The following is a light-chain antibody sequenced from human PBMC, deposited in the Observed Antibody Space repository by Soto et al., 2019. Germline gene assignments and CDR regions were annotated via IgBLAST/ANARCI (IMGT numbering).Light chain of an antibody. CDR1: QSVSSNY. J-gene: IGKJ1*01. V-gene: IGKV3-20*01. CDR2: GAS. CDR3: HQYGTSPWT. Sequence: EIVLTQSPGTLSLSPGERATLSCRASQSVSSNYLAWYQQKPGQAPGLLIHGASSRANGIPDRFSGSGSGTDFTLTISRLEPEDFAVYYCHQYGTSPWTFGQGTKVEIK.